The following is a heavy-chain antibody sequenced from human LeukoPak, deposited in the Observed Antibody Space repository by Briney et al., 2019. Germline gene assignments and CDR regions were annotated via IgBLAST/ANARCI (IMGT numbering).Heavy chain of an antibody. CDR3: ARDLVYYGSGSYSHFDY. CDR2: ISSSSSYI. D-gene: IGHD3-10*01. J-gene: IGHJ4*02. V-gene: IGHV3-21*01. CDR1: GFTFSSYS. Sequence: GGSLRLSCAASGFTFSSYSMNWVRQAPGKGLEWVSSISSSSSYIYYADSVKGRFTISRDNAKNSLYLQMNSLRAEDTAMYYCARDLVYYGSGSYSHFDYSGQGILVSVSS.